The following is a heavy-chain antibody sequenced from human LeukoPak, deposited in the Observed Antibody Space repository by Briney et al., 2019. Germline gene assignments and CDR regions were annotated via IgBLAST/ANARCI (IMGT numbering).Heavy chain of an antibody. CDR2: IKSKTDGGTI. V-gene: IGHV3-15*01. CDR3: TTRPPPYGDYPLAY. J-gene: IGHJ4*02. D-gene: IGHD4-17*01. Sequence: GGSLRLSCAASGFSFSDAWMTWVRQAPGKALEWVGRIKSKTDGGTIDYAAPVKGRLIISRDDSKNTLYLQMNSPETEDTTVYYCTTRPPPYGDYPLAYWGQGALVTVSS. CDR1: GFSFSDAW.